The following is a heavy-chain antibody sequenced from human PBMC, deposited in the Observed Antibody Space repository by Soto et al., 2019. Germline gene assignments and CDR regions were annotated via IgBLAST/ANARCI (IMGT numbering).Heavy chain of an antibody. CDR3: ARQGSNGAYYYYGMDV. D-gene: IGHD2-8*01. CDR1: GYRFSSYW. J-gene: IGHJ6*02. CDR2: IYPGDSDT. Sequence: GESLKISCKGAGYRFSSYWIAWVRQMPGKGLEWMGIIYPGDSDTIYSPSFQGQVTMSVDKSNSTAYLQWSSLKASDTAMYYCARQGSNGAYYYYGMDVWGQGTTVTVSS. V-gene: IGHV5-51*01.